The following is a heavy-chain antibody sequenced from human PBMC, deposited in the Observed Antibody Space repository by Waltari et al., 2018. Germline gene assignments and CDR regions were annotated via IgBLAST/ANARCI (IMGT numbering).Heavy chain of an antibody. CDR3: AKDGEDGPDYGLDV. D-gene: IGHD2-15*01. CDR1: GFTFSHYD. J-gene: IGHJ6*02. V-gene: IGHV3-23*01. Sequence: EVQLLESGGALVQPGGSLRLACGALGFTFSHYDMSGVRQAPGTVLEWVSTVIASGDITYYADSVEGRFTISRDNFKKMLYLQMTSLRAGDTALYYCAKDGEDGPDYGLDVWGRGTTVTVSS. CDR2: VIASGDIT.